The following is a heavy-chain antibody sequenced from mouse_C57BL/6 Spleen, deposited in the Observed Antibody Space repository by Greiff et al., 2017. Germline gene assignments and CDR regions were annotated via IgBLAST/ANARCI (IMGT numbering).Heavy chain of an antibody. J-gene: IGHJ2*01. CDR3: ARGDGYHVDY. D-gene: IGHD2-3*01. CDR1: GYSITSGYY. V-gene: IGHV3-6*01. CDR2: ISYDGSN. Sequence: EVQLQQSGPGLVKPSQSLSLTCSVTGYSITSGYYWNWIRQFPGNKLEWMGYISYDGSNNYNPSLKNRISITRDTSKNQFFLKLNSVTTEDTATYYCARGDGYHVDYWGQGTTLTVSS.